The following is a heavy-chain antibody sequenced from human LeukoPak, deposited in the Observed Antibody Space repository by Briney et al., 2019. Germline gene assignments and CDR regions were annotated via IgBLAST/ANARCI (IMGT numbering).Heavy chain of an antibody. D-gene: IGHD2-2*01. CDR3: ARRSRYCSSTSCYAFDY. CDR2: INHSGST. Sequence: PSETLSLTCAVYGGSFSGYYWSWIRQPPGKGLEWIGEINHSGSTNYNPSLKSRVTISVDTSKNQFSLKLSSVTAADTAVYYCARRSRYCSSTSCYAFDYWGQGTLVTVSS. J-gene: IGHJ4*02. CDR1: GGSFSGYY. V-gene: IGHV4-34*01.